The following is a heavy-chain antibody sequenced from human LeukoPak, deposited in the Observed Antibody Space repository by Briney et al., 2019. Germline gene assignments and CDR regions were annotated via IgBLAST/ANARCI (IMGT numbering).Heavy chain of an antibody. V-gene: IGHV4-39*07. CDR2: INHSGST. Sequence: SETLSLTCTVSGGSISSSSYYWGWIRQPPGKGLEWIGEINHSGSTNYNPSLKSRVTISVDTSKNQFSLKLSSVTAADTAVYYCARATLVGATLDYWDQGTLVTVSS. CDR3: ARATLVGATLDY. D-gene: IGHD1-26*01. J-gene: IGHJ4*02. CDR1: GGSISSSSYY.